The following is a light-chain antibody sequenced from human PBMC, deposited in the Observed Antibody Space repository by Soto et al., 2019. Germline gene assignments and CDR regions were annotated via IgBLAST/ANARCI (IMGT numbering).Light chain of an antibody. J-gene: IGKJ3*01. CDR3: QQYNMWPIT. CDR2: GAS. CDR1: QGVSRK. Sequence: EIEMTQSPATLSVSPGDRVTLTCRASQGVSRKLAWYQHKSGKAPRLLIYGASVGATGIPARFSGSGSGAEFTLTISSLQSDDCAIYYCQQYNMWPITFGRGTRVEIK. V-gene: IGKV3-15*01.